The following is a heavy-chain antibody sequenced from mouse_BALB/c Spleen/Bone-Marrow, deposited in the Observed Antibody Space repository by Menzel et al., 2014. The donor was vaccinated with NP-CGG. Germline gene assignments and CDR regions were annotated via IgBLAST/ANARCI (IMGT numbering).Heavy chain of an antibody. Sequence: VQLQQSGAELVKPGASVKLSCKASGYTFTSYYMYWVKQRPGQGLEWIGEINPSNGGTNFNEKFKSRATLTVDKSTSTAYMQRSSLASEDSAVYYSTRGRSWDFDYWGQGTTLTFSS. CDR3: TRGRSWDFDY. V-gene: IGHV1S81*02. J-gene: IGHJ2*01. CDR2: INPSNGGT. D-gene: IGHD4-1*01. CDR1: GYTFTSYY.